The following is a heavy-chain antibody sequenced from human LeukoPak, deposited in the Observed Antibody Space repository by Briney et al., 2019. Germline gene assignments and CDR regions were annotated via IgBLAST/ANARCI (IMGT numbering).Heavy chain of an antibody. D-gene: IGHD2-2*01. V-gene: IGHV1-69*13. J-gene: IGHJ4*02. Sequence: SVKVSCKASGGTFSSYAISWVRQDPGQGLEWMGGIIPIFGTANYAQKFQGRVTITADESTSTAYMELSSLRSEDTAVYYCASEGVVVPAAMSPLGYWGQGTLVTVSS. CDR1: GGTFSSYA. CDR3: ASEGVVVPAAMSPLGY. CDR2: IIPIFGTA.